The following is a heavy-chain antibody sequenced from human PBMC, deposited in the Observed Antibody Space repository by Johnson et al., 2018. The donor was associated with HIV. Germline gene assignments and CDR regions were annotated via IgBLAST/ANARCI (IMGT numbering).Heavy chain of an antibody. CDR3: AKVRSSSSYGAFDI. Sequence: QVQLVESGGGVVQPGRSLRLSCAASGFTFSSSGMHWVRQAPGKGLEWVAVIRYDGSKKYYADSVKGRFTISRDSAISMIYMQLNSLGADDTAIYFCAKVRSSSSYGAFDIWGQGTMVTVSS. V-gene: IGHV3-30*02. CDR2: IRYDGSKK. CDR1: GFTFSSSG. J-gene: IGHJ3*02. D-gene: IGHD6-6*01.